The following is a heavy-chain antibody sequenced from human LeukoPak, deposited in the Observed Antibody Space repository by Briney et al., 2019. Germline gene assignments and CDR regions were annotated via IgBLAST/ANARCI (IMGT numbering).Heavy chain of an antibody. D-gene: IGHD1-26*01. CDR2: FDPEDGET. CDR3: AISVRGSYNPRGYYFDY. J-gene: IGHJ4*02. V-gene: IGHV1-24*01. Sequence: ASVKVSCKVSGYTLTELSMHWVRQAPGKGLEWMGGFDPEDGETIYAQKFQGRVTMTEDTSTDTAYMELSSLRSDDTAVYYCAISVRGSYNPRGYYFDYWGQGTLVTVSS. CDR1: GYTLTELS.